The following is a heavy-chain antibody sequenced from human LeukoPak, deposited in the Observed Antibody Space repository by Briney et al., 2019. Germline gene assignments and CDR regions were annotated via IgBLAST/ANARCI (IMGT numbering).Heavy chain of an antibody. J-gene: IGHJ4*02. CDR1: GFTFSSYA. V-gene: IGHV3-23*01. CDR2: ISGSGGST. Sequence: GGSLRLSCAASGFTFSSYAVSWVRQAPGKGLEWVSAISGSGGSTYYADFVKGRFTISRDNSKNTLYLQMNSLRAEDTAVYYCAKDRSVTIFGVVIIQWGQGTLVTVSS. CDR3: AKDRSVTIFGVVIIQ. D-gene: IGHD3-3*01.